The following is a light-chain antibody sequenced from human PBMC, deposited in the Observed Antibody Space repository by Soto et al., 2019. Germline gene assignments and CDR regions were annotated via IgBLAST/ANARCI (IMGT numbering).Light chain of an antibody. CDR2: EVS. V-gene: IGLV2-8*01. CDR1: SSDVGGYNY. J-gene: IGLJ1*01. CDR3: RSYEGSNHNV. Sequence: QSALTQPPSASGSPGQSVTISCTGTSSDVGGYNYVSWYQQHPGQAPKLIIYEVSKRPSGVPDRFSGYKSANTASLTVSGLQAEDEADYYCRSYEGSNHNVFGTGTKLTVL.